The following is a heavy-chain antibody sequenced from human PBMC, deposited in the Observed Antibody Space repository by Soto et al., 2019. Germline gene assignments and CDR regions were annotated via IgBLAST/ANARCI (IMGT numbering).Heavy chain of an antibody. CDR3: AMVDVYVTPSPQDV. CDR2: INTYNGNT. J-gene: IGHJ6*02. Sequence: ASVKVSCKASGYTFTSYAMHLARQAPGQGLEWMGWINTYNGNTNYAQNLQGRVTLTTDTSTSTAYMELTSLRSNDTAIYYCAMVDVYVTPSPQDVWGQGTTVTVSS. V-gene: IGHV1-18*01. CDR1: GYTFTSYA. D-gene: IGHD3-16*01.